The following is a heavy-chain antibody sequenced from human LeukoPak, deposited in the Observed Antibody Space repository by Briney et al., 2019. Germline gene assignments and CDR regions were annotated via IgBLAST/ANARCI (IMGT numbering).Heavy chain of an antibody. V-gene: IGHV1-2*02. Sequence: GASVSVSCKASGYSFTGSYIHWVRQAPGQGPEWMGWINPNSGGTKYAQRFQGRVTMTRDTSISTAYMDLSSLTSDDTAVYFCARAYRDSIGPCLDSWGQGTLVTVSS. CDR3: ARAYRDSIGPCLDS. D-gene: IGHD3-22*01. CDR1: GYSFTGSY. CDR2: INPNSGGT. J-gene: IGHJ5*01.